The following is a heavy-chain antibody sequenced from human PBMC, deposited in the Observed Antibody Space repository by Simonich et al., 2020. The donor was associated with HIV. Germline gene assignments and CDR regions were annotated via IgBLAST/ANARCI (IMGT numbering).Heavy chain of an antibody. V-gene: IGHV3-30*07. Sequence: QVQLVESGGGVVQPGRSLRLSCAASGFTFSSYAMHWLRPAPGKGDECVACISYDGRNKYYAESVKGRFTISRDNSKNTLYLQMSSLRAEDTAVYYCARDGYSNYYYYFYMDVWGKGTTVTVSS. CDR3: ARDGYSNYYYYFYMDV. CDR1: GFTFSSYA. J-gene: IGHJ6*03. CDR2: ISYDGRNK. D-gene: IGHD4-4*01.